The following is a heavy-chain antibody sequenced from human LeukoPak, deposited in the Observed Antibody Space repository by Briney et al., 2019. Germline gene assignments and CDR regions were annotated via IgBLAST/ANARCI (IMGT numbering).Heavy chain of an antibody. CDR3: ARWNLGSDY. D-gene: IGHD1-1*01. CDR2: ISNSSTTK. Sequence: GGSLRLSCAASGFTFSAYDMNWVRQAPGKGLKWLSYISNSSTTKYHADSVKGRFTISRDNTKNSLYLQMNSLRAEDTGVYYCARWNLGSDYWGQGTLVTVSS. V-gene: IGHV3-48*04. J-gene: IGHJ4*02. CDR1: GFTFSAYD.